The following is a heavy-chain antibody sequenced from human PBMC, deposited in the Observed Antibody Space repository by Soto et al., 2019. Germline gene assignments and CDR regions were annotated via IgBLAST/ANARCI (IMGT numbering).Heavy chain of an antibody. CDR1: GFTFTSYS. J-gene: IGHJ6*02. D-gene: IGHD2-2*01. CDR3: ARASYCISTSCYDYYYYGMDV. Sequence: PGGFLRLSCATSGFTFTSYSMHWVRQAPGKGLEWVAVIWFDGSKKYYADSVKGRFTISRDNSKNTLYLQMNSLRAEDTAVYYCARASYCISTSCYDYYYYGMDVWGQGTTVTSP. V-gene: IGHV3-33*01. CDR2: IWFDGSKK.